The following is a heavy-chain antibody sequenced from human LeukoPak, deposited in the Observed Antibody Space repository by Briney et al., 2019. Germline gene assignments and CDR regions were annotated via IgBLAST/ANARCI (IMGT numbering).Heavy chain of an antibody. CDR1: GYTFTGYY. CDR3: ARVVIVGATIGFDY. V-gene: IGHV1-2*02. Sequence: GASVKVSCKASGYTFTGYYMHWVRQAPGQGLEWMGWINPNSGDTNYAQKFQGRVTMTRDTSISTAYMELSRLRSDDTAVYYCARVVIVGATIGFDYWGQGTLVTVSS. CDR2: INPNSGDT. J-gene: IGHJ4*02. D-gene: IGHD1-26*01.